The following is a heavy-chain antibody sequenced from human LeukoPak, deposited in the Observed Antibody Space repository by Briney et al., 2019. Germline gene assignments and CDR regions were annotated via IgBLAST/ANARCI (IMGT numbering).Heavy chain of an antibody. Sequence: GGSLRLSCAASGFTFSSYAMSWVRQAPGKGLEWVSAISGSGGSTYYADSVKGRFTISRDNSKNTLYLQMNSLRAEDTAVYYCAKDRGYSSGWLGLDYWGLGTLVTVSS. J-gene: IGHJ4*02. CDR1: GFTFSSYA. D-gene: IGHD6-19*01. V-gene: IGHV3-23*01. CDR3: AKDRGYSSGWLGLDY. CDR2: ISGSGGST.